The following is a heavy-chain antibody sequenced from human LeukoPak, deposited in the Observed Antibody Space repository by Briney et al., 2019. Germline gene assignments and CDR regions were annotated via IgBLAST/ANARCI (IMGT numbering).Heavy chain of an antibody. V-gene: IGHV5-10-1*01. CDR2: INPSDSDT. D-gene: IGHD3-22*01. CDR1: GYSFSNYW. CDR3: ASPGGSYYHDSSGYYLGY. Sequence: GESLKISCKGSGYSFSNYWINWVRQMPGKGLEWMGRINPSDSDTNYSPSFQGHVTISADKSISTAYLQWTSLKASDTAMYYCASPGGSYYHDSSGYYLGYWGQGTLVTVSS. J-gene: IGHJ4*02.